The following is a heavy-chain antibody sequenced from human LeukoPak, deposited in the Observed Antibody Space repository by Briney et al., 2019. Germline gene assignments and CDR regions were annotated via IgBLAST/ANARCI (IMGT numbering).Heavy chain of an antibody. CDR1: GYSISSGYY. V-gene: IGHV4-38-2*02. Sequence: SETLSLTCTVSGYSISSGYYWGWIRQPPGKGLEWIGSIYHSGSTYYNPSLKSRVTISVDTSKNQFSLKLSSVTAADTAVYYCARQWLVRYYFDYWGQGTLVTVSS. CDR3: ARQWLVRYYFDY. J-gene: IGHJ4*02. D-gene: IGHD6-19*01. CDR2: IYHSGST.